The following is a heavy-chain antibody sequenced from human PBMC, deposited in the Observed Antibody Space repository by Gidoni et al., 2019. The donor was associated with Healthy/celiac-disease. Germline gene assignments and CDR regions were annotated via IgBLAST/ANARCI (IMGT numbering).Heavy chain of an antibody. Sequence: LSIYDMHWVRQAPGKELVWVAVISYDGSNKYYADSVKGRFTISRDNSKNTLYLQMNSLRAEDTAVYYCARMREGTGGAIEYFDYWGQETLVTVSS. CDR3: ARMREGTGGAIEYFDY. V-gene: IGHV3-30-3*01. CDR2: ISYDGSNK. CDR1: LSIYD. J-gene: IGHJ4*02. D-gene: IGHD3-16*01.